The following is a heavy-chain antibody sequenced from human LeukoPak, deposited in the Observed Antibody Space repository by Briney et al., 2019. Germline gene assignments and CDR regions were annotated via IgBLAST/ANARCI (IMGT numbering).Heavy chain of an antibody. D-gene: IGHD2-21*02. J-gene: IGHJ5*02. V-gene: IGHV4-61*02. CDR1: GGSISSGSYY. CDR3: ARVRRGGDGENWFDP. CDR2: IYTSGST. Sequence: PSETLSLTCTVSGGSISSGSYYWSWIRQPAGKGLEWIGRIYTSGSTNYNPSLKSRVTMSVDTSKNQFSLKLSSVTAADTAVYYCARVRRGGDGENWFDPWGQGTLVTVSS.